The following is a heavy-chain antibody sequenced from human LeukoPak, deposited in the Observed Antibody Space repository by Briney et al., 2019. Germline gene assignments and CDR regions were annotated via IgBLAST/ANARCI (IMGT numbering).Heavy chain of an antibody. CDR3: VRDGAVSGYDLLDY. V-gene: IGHV3-7*01. Sequence: PGGSLRLSCAASGVTFSNYWMTWGGQAPGKGMEWEAHINQHGIDDHYMDSVNALFTISRDNAKTSLSLQINSLRAEDTAVYYCVRDGAVSGYDLLDYWGQGTLVTVSS. J-gene: IGHJ4*02. CDR2: INQHGIDD. D-gene: IGHD5-12*01. CDR1: GVTFSNYW.